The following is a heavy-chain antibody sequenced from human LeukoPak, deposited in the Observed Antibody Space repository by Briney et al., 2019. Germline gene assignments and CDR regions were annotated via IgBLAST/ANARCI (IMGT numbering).Heavy chain of an antibody. CDR1: GYTFTSYA. V-gene: IGHV7-4-1*02. CDR3: AGKAGQQLENYYYYMDV. D-gene: IGHD6-13*01. CDR2: INTNTGNP. J-gene: IGHJ6*03. Sequence: ASVKVSCKASGYTFTSYAMNWVRQAPGQGLEWMGWINTNTGNPTYAQGFTGRFVFSLDTSVSTAYLQISSLKAEDTAVYYCAGKAGQQLENYYYYMDVWGKGTTVTVSS.